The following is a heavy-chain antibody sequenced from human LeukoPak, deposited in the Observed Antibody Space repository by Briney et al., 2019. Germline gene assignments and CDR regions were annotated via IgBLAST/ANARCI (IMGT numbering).Heavy chain of an antibody. J-gene: IGHJ3*02. D-gene: IGHD3-16*02. CDR2: ISFSGANT. CDR1: GFTLSDSA. Sequence: GGSLRLSCAASGFTLSDSAMTWVRQAPGKGLDWVSLISFSGANTYYADSVKGRFTISRDNSKDTLFLQMTSLRAVDTAIYYCARDIQLSIWGLGTMVTVSS. CDR3: ARDIQLSI. V-gene: IGHV3-23*01.